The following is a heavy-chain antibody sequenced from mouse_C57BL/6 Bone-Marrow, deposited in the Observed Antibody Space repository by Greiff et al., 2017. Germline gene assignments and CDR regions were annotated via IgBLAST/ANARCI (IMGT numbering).Heavy chain of an antibody. CDR2: INPSSGYT. Sequence: QVQLQQSGAELAKPGASVKLSCKASGYTFTSYWMHWVKQRPGQGLEWIGYINPSSGYTKYNQKFKDKATLTADKSSSTAYMQLSSLTYEDSAVYYCARGEDYYGRSYGGAWFAYWGQGTLVTVSA. D-gene: IGHD1-1*01. CDR3: ARGEDYYGRSYGGAWFAY. J-gene: IGHJ3*01. V-gene: IGHV1-7*01. CDR1: GYTFTSYW.